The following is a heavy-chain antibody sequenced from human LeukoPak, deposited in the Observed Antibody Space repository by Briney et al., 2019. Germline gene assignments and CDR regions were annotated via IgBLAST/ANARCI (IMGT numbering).Heavy chain of an antibody. Sequence: SETLSLTCSVSGGSVNSYHWSWIRQPPGKGLEWIGYIYTHGSTYYNPSLKSRVTISADTSKNQFSLNLSSVTAADTALYYCARHPPGAKYALDIWGQGTMVTVS. V-gene: IGHV4-4*09. CDR1: GGSVNSYH. D-gene: IGHD3-10*01. J-gene: IGHJ3*02. CDR2: IYTHGST. CDR3: ARHPPGAKYALDI.